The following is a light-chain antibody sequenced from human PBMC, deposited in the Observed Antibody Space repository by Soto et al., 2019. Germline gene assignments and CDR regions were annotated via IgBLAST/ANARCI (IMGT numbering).Light chain of an antibody. J-gene: IGLJ2*01. Sequence: QSVLTQSPSVSGAPGQRVTISCTGSSSNIGEGYAVHWYQQVPGTAPKLLMYRNDVRPSGVPDRFTGSKSGTSASLAISGLRSEDEADYYCAVWDNSLNGVAFGGGTKLTVL. CDR1: SSNIGEGYA. CDR2: RND. V-gene: IGLV1-40*01. CDR3: AVWDNSLNGVA.